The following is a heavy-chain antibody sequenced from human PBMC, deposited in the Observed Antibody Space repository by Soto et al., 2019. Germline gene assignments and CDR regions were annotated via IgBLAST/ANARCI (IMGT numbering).Heavy chain of an antibody. V-gene: IGHV4-4*02. CDR1: GGSISSYH. J-gene: IGHJ5*02. Sequence: SETLSLTCTVSGGSISSYHWSWVRQPPGKGLEWIGEIYHSGSTNYNPSLKSRVTISVDKSKNQFSLKLSSVTAADTAVYYCARDRGYCISTSCSLAWFDPWGQGTLVTVSS. D-gene: IGHD2-2*01. CDR3: ARDRGYCISTSCSLAWFDP. CDR2: IYHSGST.